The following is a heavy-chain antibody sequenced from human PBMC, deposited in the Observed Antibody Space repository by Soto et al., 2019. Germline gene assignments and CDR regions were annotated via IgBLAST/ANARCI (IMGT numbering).Heavy chain of an antibody. Sequence: GSLRLSCAASGFTFRQYDLSLVRQAPGKGLEWVSAISGGGFNTHYADSVQGRFTVTRDNFNNVLHLQMNSLKAEDTAVYHCVYCSRDSGRQSPFDFWGQGTLVTVSS. CDR1: GFTFRQYD. CDR2: ISGGGFNT. V-gene: IGHV3-23*01. D-gene: IGHD2-15*01. CDR3: VYCSRDSGRQSPFDF. J-gene: IGHJ4*02.